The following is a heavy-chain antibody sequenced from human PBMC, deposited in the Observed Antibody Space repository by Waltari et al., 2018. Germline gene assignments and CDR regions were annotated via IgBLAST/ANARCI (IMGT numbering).Heavy chain of an antibody. V-gene: IGHV4-59*01. Sequence: QVQLQESGPGLVKPSETLSLTCTVSGGSISSSYWSWIRQPPGKGLEWIGYIYYSGSTNYNPSLKSRVTISVDTSKNQFSLKLSSVTAADTAVYYCARVVVGATKDAFDIWGQGTMVTVSS. CDR3: ARVVVGATKDAFDI. CDR2: IYYSGST. D-gene: IGHD1-26*01. CDR1: GGSISSSY. J-gene: IGHJ3*02.